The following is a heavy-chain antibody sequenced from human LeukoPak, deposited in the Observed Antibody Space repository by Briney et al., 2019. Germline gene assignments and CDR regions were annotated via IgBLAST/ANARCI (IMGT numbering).Heavy chain of an antibody. D-gene: IGHD1-26*01. J-gene: IGHJ4*02. CDR1: GLIFRAYG. Sequence: GGSLRLSCVVSGLIFRAYGMHWVRQAPGKGLEWVAVVSPDGHTKFYADSVRGRFTISRDNAKNSLYLQMNSLRAEDTAVYYCARDMGGGSSDYWGQGTLVTVSS. CDR3: ARDMGGGSSDY. V-gene: IGHV3-33*05. CDR2: VSPDGHTK.